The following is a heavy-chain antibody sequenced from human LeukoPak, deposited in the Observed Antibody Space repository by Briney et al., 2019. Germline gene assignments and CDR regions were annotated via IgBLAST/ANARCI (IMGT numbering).Heavy chain of an antibody. CDR3: AKDHVNAGRLDY. CDR1: GFTFSSYG. Sequence: GGSLRLSCAASGFTFSSYGMSWVRQAPGKGLEWVSAISGSGGSTYYADSVKGRSTISRDNSKNTVYLQMDNLRAEDTALYYCAKDHVNAGRLDYWGQGTPVTVSS. J-gene: IGHJ4*02. CDR2: ISGSGGST. D-gene: IGHD6-13*01. V-gene: IGHV3-23*01.